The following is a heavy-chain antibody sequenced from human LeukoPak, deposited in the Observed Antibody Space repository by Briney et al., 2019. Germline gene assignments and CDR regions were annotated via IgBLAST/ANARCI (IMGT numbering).Heavy chain of an antibody. CDR1: GFTFSDYS. Sequence: PGGSLRLSCSASGFTFSDYSMHWVRQAPGKGFDWVTVATHDGSKMYYADSVEGRFTISRDNSKDMVYLQMNRLTSEDTAVYYCVRGGSEVVVAAALGAFDIWGQGTMVTVSS. CDR2: ATHDGSKM. CDR3: VRGGSEVVVAAALGAFDI. D-gene: IGHD2-15*01. V-gene: IGHV3-30*01. J-gene: IGHJ3*02.